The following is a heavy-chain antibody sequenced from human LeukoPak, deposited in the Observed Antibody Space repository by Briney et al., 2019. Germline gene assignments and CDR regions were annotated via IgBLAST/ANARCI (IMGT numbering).Heavy chain of an antibody. D-gene: IGHD5-24*01. CDR1: GFTLSSYE. J-gene: IGHJ4*02. CDR3: ARATRTRWLQYLRY. CDR2: ISSSGSTI. V-gene: IGHV3-48*03. Sequence: GGSLRLSCAASGFTLSSYEMNWVRQAPGKGLEWVSYISSSGSTIHYADSVKGRFTISRDNAKNSLYLQMNSLRAEDTAVYYCARATRTRWLQYLRYWGQGTLVTVSS.